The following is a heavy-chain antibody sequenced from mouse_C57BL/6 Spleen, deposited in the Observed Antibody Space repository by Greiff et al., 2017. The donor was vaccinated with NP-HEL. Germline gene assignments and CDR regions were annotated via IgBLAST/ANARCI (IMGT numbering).Heavy chain of an antibody. CDR2: ISYSGSN. V-gene: IGHV3-1*01. CDR1: GYSITSGYD. D-gene: IGHD1-1*01. CDR3: ARGGITTVVEGYFDV. Sequence: EVKVVESGPGMVKPSQSLSLTCPVTGYSITSGYDWHWIRHFPGNKLEWMGYISYSGSNTYNPSLKSRIPITHDTSKNHFFLKLNSVTTEDTAAYYGARGGITTVVEGYFDVWGTGTTVTVSS. J-gene: IGHJ1*03.